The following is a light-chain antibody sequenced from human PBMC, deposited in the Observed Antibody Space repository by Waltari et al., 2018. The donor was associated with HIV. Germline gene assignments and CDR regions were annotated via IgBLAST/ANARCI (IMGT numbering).Light chain of an antibody. Sequence: EIVLTHSPSTLSLSPGERATLSCRASQSVSFQLAWYQQKPGQPPRLLIYNASNRATGIPARFSGSGSGTDFTLTISSLEPEDFAVYYCQQRTNWLITFGQGTRLEIK. CDR2: NAS. V-gene: IGKV3-11*01. CDR3: QQRTNWLIT. J-gene: IGKJ5*01. CDR1: QSVSFQ.